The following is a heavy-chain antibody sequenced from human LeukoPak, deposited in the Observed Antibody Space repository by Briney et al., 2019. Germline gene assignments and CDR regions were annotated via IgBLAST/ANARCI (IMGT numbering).Heavy chain of an antibody. CDR2: ISSRSSTI. CDR1: GFTFSSYA. D-gene: IGHD3-3*01. J-gene: IGHJ4*02. CDR3: ARSRFSFDY. Sequence: PGGSLRLSCAASGFTFSSYAMNWVRQAPRKGLEWVSYISSRSSTIFYADSVKGRFTVSRDNANNSLFLQMNSLRDEDTAVYYCARSRFSFDYWGQGTLVTVSS. V-gene: IGHV3-48*02.